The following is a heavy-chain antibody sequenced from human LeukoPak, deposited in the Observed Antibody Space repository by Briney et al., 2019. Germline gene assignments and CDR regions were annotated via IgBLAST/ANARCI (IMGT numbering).Heavy chain of an antibody. CDR1: GGSISSSSYY. CDR2: IYYSGST. J-gene: IGHJ6*02. D-gene: IGHD2-2*01. V-gene: IGHV4-39*02. CDR3: ARERIVVVPAAMVGYYYYGMDV. Sequence: KASETLSLTCTVSGGSISSSSYYWGWIRQPPGKGLEWIGSIYYSGSTYHNPSLKSRVTISVDTSKNQFSLKLSSVTAADTAVYYCARERIVVVPAAMVGYYYYGMDVWGQGTTVTVSS.